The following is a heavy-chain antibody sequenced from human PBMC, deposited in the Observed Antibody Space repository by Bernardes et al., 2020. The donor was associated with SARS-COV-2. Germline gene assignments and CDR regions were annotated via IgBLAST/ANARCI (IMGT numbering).Heavy chain of an antibody. Sequence: GGSLRLSCAASGFTFSNAWMSWVRQAPGKGLEWVGRIKSKTDGGTTDYAAPVKGRFTISRDDSKNTLYLQMNSLKTEDTAVYYCTTDTGCSSTSCYMPRFGGMDVWGQGTTVTVSS. CDR2: IKSKTDGGTT. CDR3: TTDTGCSSTSCYMPRFGGMDV. J-gene: IGHJ6*02. D-gene: IGHD2-2*01. CDR1: GFTFSNAW. V-gene: IGHV3-15*01.